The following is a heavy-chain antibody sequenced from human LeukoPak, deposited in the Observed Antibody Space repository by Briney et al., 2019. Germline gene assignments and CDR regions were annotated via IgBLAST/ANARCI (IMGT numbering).Heavy chain of an antibody. CDR3: ARALSSGWYYMDV. CDR2: IYYSGST. V-gene: IGHV4-31*03. D-gene: IGHD6-19*01. CDR1: GGSISSGGYY. J-gene: IGHJ6*03. Sequence: SETLSLTCTVSGGSISSGGYYWSWIRQHPGKGLEWIGYIYYSGSTYYNPSLKSRVTISVDTCKNQFSLKLSSVTAADTAVYYCARALSSGWYYMDVWGKGTTVTVSS.